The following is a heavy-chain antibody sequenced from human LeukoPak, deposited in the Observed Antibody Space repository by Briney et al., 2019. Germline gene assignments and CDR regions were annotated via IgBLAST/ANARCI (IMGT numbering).Heavy chain of an antibody. CDR1: GGSLSGYY. D-gene: IGHD5-12*01. J-gene: IGHJ4*02. CDR3: ARHLRGYDWTHFDY. CDR2: INHSGRT. V-gene: IGHV4-34*01. Sequence: PSETLSLTCVVYGGSLSGYYWSWIRQPPGKGLEWIGEINHSGRTNYNPSPKSRITISLDTSKNHFSLKLSSVTAADTAVYYCARHLRGYDWTHFDYWGQGTLVTVSS.